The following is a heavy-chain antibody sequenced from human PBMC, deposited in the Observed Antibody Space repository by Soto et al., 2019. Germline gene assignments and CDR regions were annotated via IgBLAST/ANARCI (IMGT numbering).Heavy chain of an antibody. J-gene: IGHJ6*02. CDR2: INSDGSST. Sequence: GGSLRLSCAASGFTFSSYWMHWVRQAPGKGLVWVSRINSDGSSTSYADSVKGRFTISRDNAKNTLYLQMNSLRAEDTAVYYCARDAHNYYDSSGYYPSYGMDVWGQGTTVTVSS. V-gene: IGHV3-74*01. CDR1: GFTFSSYW. CDR3: ARDAHNYYDSSGYYPSYGMDV. D-gene: IGHD3-22*01.